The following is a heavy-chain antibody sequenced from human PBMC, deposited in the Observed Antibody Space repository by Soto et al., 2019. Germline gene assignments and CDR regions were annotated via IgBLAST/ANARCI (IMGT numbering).Heavy chain of an antibody. CDR1: GFTFSSYS. CDR2: FSSSSSTI. Sequence: PGGSLRLSCAASGFTFSSYSMNWVRQAPGKGLEWVSYFSSSSSTIYYADSVKGRFTISRDNSKNSFYLQMNSLRDEDTALFYFARDGGYCISTSCLTLFDPRGQGTLVTVSS. D-gene: IGHD2-2*01. J-gene: IGHJ5*02. V-gene: IGHV3-48*02. CDR3: ARDGGYCISTSCLTLFDP.